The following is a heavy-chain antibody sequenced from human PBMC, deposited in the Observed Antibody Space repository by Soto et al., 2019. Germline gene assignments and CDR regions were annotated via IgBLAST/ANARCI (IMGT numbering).Heavy chain of an antibody. D-gene: IGHD5-12*01. Sequence: PGGSLRLSCAASGFTFSSYAMSWVRQAPGKGLEWVSAISGSGGSTYYADSVKGRFTISRDNSKNTLYLQMNSLRAEDTAVYYCAKDPEPDLSGYSGYVYYYYYGMDVWGQGTTVTVSS. J-gene: IGHJ6*02. V-gene: IGHV3-23*01. CDR1: GFTFSSYA. CDR3: AKDPEPDLSGYSGYVYYYYYGMDV. CDR2: ISGSGGST.